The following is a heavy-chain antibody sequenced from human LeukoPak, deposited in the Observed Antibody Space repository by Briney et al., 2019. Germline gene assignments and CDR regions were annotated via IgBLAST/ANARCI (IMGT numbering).Heavy chain of an antibody. CDR1: GYIFTSYQ. J-gene: IGHJ4*02. D-gene: IGHD6-19*01. Sequence: ASVKVSCKASGYIFTSYQMHWVRQAPGQGLEWMGIINPNSGSASYAQEFQGRVTMTRDTSTSTVYMELSSLRSEDTAVYYCARGLYSGWYVYWGQGTLVTVSS. V-gene: IGHV1-46*01. CDR3: ARGLYSGWYVY. CDR2: INPNSGSA.